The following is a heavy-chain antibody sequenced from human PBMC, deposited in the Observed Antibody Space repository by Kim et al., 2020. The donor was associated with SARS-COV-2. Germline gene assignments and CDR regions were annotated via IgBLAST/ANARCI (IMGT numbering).Heavy chain of an antibody. J-gene: IGHJ6*02. CDR2: T. Sequence: TNYNPSLKSRVTISVDTSKNQFSLKLSSVTAADTAVYYCARGDYYYGMDVWGQGTTVTVSS. CDR3: ARGDYYYGMDV. V-gene: IGHV4-34*01.